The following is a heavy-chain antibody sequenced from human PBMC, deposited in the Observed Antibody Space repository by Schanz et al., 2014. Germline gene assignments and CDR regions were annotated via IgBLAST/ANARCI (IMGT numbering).Heavy chain of an antibody. CDR3: AKFLYDDPS. CDR2: IHQSGGT. CDR1: GGDIGNYY. J-gene: IGHJ5*02. D-gene: IGHD3-3*01. V-gene: IGHV4-59*08. Sequence: QVQLQESGPGLVKPSETLSLTCSVSGGDIGNYYWSWIRQPPGKGLEWIGYIHQSGGTNYNPSLKRRAPILVDTPKNQFPRRLTSLTAADTAVYYCAKFLYDDPSWGQGTLVTVSS.